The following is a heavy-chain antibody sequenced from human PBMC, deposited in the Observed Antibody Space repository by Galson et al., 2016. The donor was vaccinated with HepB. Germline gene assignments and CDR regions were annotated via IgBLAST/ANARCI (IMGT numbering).Heavy chain of an antibody. J-gene: IGHJ4*02. V-gene: IGHV3-74*01. Sequence: SLRLSCAVSGFAFRNHQMHWVRQVSGKGLVWVSRIEGDGTRPIYADSVKGRFTISRDNAENTLYLQMNSLRAEDTAVYFCAAHKRQRVSDYEDYWGQGILVSVSS. D-gene: IGHD6-25*01. CDR2: IEGDGTRP. CDR1: GFAFRNHQ. CDR3: AAHKRQRVSDYEDY.